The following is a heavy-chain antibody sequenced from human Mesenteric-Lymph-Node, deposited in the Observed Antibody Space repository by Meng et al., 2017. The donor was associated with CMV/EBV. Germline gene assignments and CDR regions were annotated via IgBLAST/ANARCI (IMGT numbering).Heavy chain of an antibody. V-gene: IGHV1-69*06. Sequence: STYAINWARQAPGQGLEWMGGIIPIFGTANYAQNFQGRVTITADKSTSTAYMELTSLRSEDTAVYYCARADLSYGSGGPQEYNWFDPWGQGTLVTVSS. CDR3: ARADLSYGSGGPQEYNWFDP. CDR2: IIPIFGTA. CDR1: STYA. D-gene: IGHD3-10*01. J-gene: IGHJ5*02.